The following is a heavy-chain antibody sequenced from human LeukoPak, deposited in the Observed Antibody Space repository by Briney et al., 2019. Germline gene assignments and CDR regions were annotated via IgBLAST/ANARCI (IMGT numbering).Heavy chain of an antibody. D-gene: IGHD2/OR15-2a*01. V-gene: IGHV3-30-3*01. CDR1: GFILSPYS. CDR2: ISFDGTIK. Sequence: GGSLRLSCAASGFILSPYSMHWVRQAPGKGLEWVAVISFDGTIKYYGDSVNGRFTISRDNAKNTLYLQMNSLRGEDTAVYFCARADNSTFDAFDIWGQGTMVTVSS. CDR3: ARADNSTFDAFDI. J-gene: IGHJ3*02.